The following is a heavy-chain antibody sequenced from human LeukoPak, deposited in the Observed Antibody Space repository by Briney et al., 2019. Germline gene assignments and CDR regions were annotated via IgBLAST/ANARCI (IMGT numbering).Heavy chain of an antibody. CDR2: ISASGGST. CDR3: VREGPRGLAFDI. J-gene: IGHJ3*02. Sequence: GGSLRLSCAASGFTFRSHDMSWVSQAPGKGLEWVSGISASGGSTFYADSVKGRFTISRDNSKNTLYLQMNGLRVEDTAVYYCVREGPRGLAFDIWGQGTMVTVSS. CDR1: GFTFRSHD. V-gene: IGHV3-23*01.